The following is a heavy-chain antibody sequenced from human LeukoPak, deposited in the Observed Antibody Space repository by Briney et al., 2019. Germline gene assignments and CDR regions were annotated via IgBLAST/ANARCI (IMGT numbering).Heavy chain of an antibody. CDR2: TRNKAKSYTT. V-gene: IGHV3-72*01. CDR1: GFTFSDHY. Sequence: PGGSLRLSCAASGFTFSDHYMDWVRKAPGKGLEWVGRTRNKAKSYTTEYAASVKGRFTISRDDSKNSLYLQMNSLKTEDTAVYYCARVAGYCSGGRCHSASFDYWGQGTLVTVSS. CDR3: ARVAGYCSGGRCHSASFDY. J-gene: IGHJ4*02. D-gene: IGHD2-15*01.